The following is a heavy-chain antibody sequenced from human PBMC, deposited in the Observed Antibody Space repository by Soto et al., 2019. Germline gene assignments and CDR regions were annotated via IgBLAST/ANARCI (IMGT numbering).Heavy chain of an antibody. Sequence: GGSLRLSCAASGFTFSDYYMSWIRQAPGKGLEWVSYISSSGSTIYYADSVKGRFTISRDNAKNSLYLQMNSLRAEDTAVYYCAKDSTTGNYYYYYMDVWGKGTTVTVSS. CDR2: ISSSGSTI. V-gene: IGHV3-11*01. D-gene: IGHD1-1*01. CDR1: GFTFSDYY. CDR3: AKDSTTGNYYYYYMDV. J-gene: IGHJ6*03.